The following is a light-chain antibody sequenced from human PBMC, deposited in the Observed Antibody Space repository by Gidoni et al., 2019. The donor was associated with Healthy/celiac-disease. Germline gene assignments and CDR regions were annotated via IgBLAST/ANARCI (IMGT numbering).Light chain of an antibody. CDR3: QQYGSSPPYT. J-gene: IGKJ2*01. CDR1: QSVSSSY. V-gene: IGKV3-20*01. Sequence: EIVLTPSPGTLSLSPGERATLSCRASQSVSSSYLAWYQQKPGQAPSLLIYGASSRATGIPDRFSGSGSGTDFTLTISRLEPEDFAVYYCQQYGSSPPYTFGQGTKLEIK. CDR2: GAS.